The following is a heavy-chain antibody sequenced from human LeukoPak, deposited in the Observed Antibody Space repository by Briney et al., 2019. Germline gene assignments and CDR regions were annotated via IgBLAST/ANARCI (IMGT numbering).Heavy chain of an antibody. CDR3: VRRLDS. J-gene: IGHJ5*01. CDR1: GFTFSSDW. V-gene: IGHV3-74*01. CDR2: INGDGSST. Sequence: PGGSLRLSCAASGFTFSSDWMHWVRQAPGKGLVCVSYINGDGSSTNYADSVRGRFTISRDNAKKTLYLQMNSLRDEDTAVYYCVRRLDSWGLGTLVTVSS.